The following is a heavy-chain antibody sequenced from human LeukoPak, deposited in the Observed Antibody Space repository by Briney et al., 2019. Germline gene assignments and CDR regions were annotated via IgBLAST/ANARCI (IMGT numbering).Heavy chain of an antibody. Sequence: KPSETLSLTCTVSGYSISSGYYWGWIRQPPGKGLEWIGSIYHSGSTYYNPSLKSRVTISVDTSKNQFSLKLSSETAADTAVYYCARDGPMIVVVPAARFTDPWGQGTLVTVSS. J-gene: IGHJ5*02. V-gene: IGHV4-38-2*02. CDR1: GYSISSGYY. D-gene: IGHD2-2*01. CDR3: ARDGPMIVVVPAARFTDP. CDR2: IYHSGST.